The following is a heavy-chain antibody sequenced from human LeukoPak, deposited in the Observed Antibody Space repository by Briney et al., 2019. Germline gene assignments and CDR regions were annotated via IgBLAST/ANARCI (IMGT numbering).Heavy chain of an antibody. V-gene: IGHV1-2*02. CDR1: GYTFTGYY. J-gene: IGHJ5*02. D-gene: IGHD2-2*02. CDR3: ARAYCSSTSCYTGGSRWFDP. Sequence: ASVKVSCKASGYTFTGYYMHWVRQAPGQGLEGRGWINPNSGGTNYAQKFQGRVTMTRDTSISTAYMELSRLRSDDTAVYYCARAYCSSTSCYTGGSRWFDPWGQGTLVTVSS. CDR2: INPNSGGT.